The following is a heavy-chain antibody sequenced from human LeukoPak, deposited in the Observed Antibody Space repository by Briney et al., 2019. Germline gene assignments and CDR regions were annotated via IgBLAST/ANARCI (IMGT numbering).Heavy chain of an antibody. CDR2: FYYSGST. Sequence: SETLSLTCTVSGGSISSRSHYWGWIRQPPGKGLEWIGSFYYSGSTYYNPSLRSRVTISVDTSKNLFSLKLSSVTAADTAVYYCASTPLRYCSDGSCYCDYWGQGTLVTVSS. J-gene: IGHJ4*02. D-gene: IGHD2-15*01. V-gene: IGHV4-39*01. CDR3: ASTPLRYCSDGSCYCDY. CDR1: GGSISSRSHY.